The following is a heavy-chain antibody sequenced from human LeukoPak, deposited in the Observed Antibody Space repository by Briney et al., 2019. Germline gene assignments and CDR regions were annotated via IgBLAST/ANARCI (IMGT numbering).Heavy chain of an antibody. Sequence: SETLSLTCTVSGDSISGYYWSWIRQPPGKGLEWIGYIYYSGSTNYNPSLKSPVTISVDTSKNQFSLKLSSVTAADTAVYYCARVQPHYDISTGYRDFDYWGQGTLVTVSS. CDR3: ARVQPHYDISTGYRDFDY. D-gene: IGHD3-9*01. V-gene: IGHV4-59*01. CDR1: GDSISGYY. J-gene: IGHJ4*02. CDR2: IYYSGST.